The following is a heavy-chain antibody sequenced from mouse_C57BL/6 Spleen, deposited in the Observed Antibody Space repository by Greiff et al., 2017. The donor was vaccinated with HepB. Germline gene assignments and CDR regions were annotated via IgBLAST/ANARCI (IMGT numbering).Heavy chain of an antibody. V-gene: IGHV3-6*01. Sequence: EVKLLESGPGLVKPSQSLSLTCSVTGYSITSGYYWNWIRQFPGNKLEWMGYISYDGSNNYNPSLKNRISITRDTSKNQFFLKLNSVTTEDTATYYCARTAYYTDRFAYWGQGTLVTVSA. D-gene: IGHD2-12*01. CDR1: GYSITSGYY. J-gene: IGHJ3*01. CDR2: ISYDGSN. CDR3: ARTAYYTDRFAY.